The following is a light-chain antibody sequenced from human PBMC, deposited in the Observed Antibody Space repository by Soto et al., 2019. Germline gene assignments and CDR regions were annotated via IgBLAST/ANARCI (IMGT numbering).Light chain of an antibody. Sequence: DIQITPSPSSLSASVLDIFTITCHASQDITAYLNWYQQKPGQAPKLLIFDASNLETGVSSRFSGSGSGTDFTFTISSLQPDDIATYYCLQYDVLPYTFGPGTKVDIK. CDR2: DAS. CDR1: QDITAY. J-gene: IGKJ2*01. CDR3: LQYDVLPYT. V-gene: IGKV1-33*01.